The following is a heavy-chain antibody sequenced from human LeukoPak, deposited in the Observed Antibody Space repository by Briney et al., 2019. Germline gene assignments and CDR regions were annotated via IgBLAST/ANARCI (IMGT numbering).Heavy chain of an antibody. V-gene: IGHV4-59*01. CDR3: ARSKSGYRFDY. CDR2: IFYRGST. J-gene: IGHJ4*02. D-gene: IGHD5-12*01. Sequence: KPSETLSLTCTVSGGSIGPYYWSWIRQAAGKGLDWVGNIFYRGSTTYNPSLKSRVTISLDMAKSQFSLNLTSVTAADSAIYYCARSKSGYRFDYWSRGTRVIVSS. CDR1: GGSIGPYY.